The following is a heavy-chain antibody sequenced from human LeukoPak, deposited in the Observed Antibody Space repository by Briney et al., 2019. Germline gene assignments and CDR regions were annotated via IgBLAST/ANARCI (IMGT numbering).Heavy chain of an antibody. J-gene: IGHJ4*02. CDR1: GYSISSGYY. CDR2: IYHSRST. Sequence: SETLSLTCAVSGYSISSGYYWGWIRQPPGKGLEWIGSIYHSRSTYYNPSLKSRVTISVGTSKNQFSLKLSSVTAADTAVYYCARGRGDGYNFDYWGQGTLVTVSS. V-gene: IGHV4-38-2*01. D-gene: IGHD5-24*01. CDR3: ARGRGDGYNFDY.